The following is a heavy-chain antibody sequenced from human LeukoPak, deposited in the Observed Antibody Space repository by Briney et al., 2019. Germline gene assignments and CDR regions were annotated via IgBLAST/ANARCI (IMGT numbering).Heavy chain of an antibody. D-gene: IGHD3-16*02. V-gene: IGHV3-48*01. Sequence: GGSLRLSCAASGFTFSSYSMNWVRQAPGKGLEWVSYISSSSSTIYYADSVKGRFTISRDNAKNSLYLQMNSLRAEDTAVYYCARDFMITFGGVIVNDAFDIWGQGTMVTVSS. J-gene: IGHJ3*02. CDR3: ARDFMITFGGVIVNDAFDI. CDR2: ISSSSSTI. CDR1: GFTFSSYS.